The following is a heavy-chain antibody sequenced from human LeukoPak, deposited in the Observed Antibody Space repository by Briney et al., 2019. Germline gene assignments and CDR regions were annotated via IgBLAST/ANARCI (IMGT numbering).Heavy chain of an antibody. CDR3: TRALVRGVSGWFDP. D-gene: IGHD3-10*01. CDR1: GYIFTSYD. CDR2: MNPNSGNT. J-gene: IGHJ5*02. V-gene: IGHV1-8*03. Sequence: EASVKVSCKASGYIFTSYDINWVRQATGQGLEWMGWMNPNSGNTGYAQKFQGRVSITRNTSISTAYMELSSLRSEDTAVYYCTRALVRGVSGWFDPWGQGTLVTVSS.